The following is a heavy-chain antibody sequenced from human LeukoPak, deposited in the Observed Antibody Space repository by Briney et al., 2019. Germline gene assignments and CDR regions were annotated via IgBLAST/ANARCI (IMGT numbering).Heavy chain of an antibody. Sequence: PGGSLRLSCSASGFTFSSYAMHWVRQAPGKGLEYVSAISSNGGSTYYADSVKGRFTTSRDNSKNTLYLQMSSLRAEDTAVYYCVKGNSGYVRRYFDYWGQGTLVTVSS. V-gene: IGHV3-64D*06. CDR1: GFTFSSYA. J-gene: IGHJ4*02. D-gene: IGHD5-12*01. CDR2: ISSNGGST. CDR3: VKGNSGYVRRYFDY.